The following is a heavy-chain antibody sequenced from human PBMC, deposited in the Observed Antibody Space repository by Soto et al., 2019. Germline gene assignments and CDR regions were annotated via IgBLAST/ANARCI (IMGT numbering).Heavy chain of an antibody. V-gene: IGHV4-59*08. CDR3: ARLGDIVVVPAAHFDY. D-gene: IGHD2-2*01. J-gene: IGHJ4*02. CDR1: GGSISSYY. Sequence: SETLSLTCTVSGGSISSYYWSWIRQPPGKGLEWIGYIYYSGSTNYNPSLKSRVTISVDTSKNQFSLKLSSVTAADTAVYYCARLGDIVVVPAAHFDYWGQGTLVTVSS. CDR2: IYYSGST.